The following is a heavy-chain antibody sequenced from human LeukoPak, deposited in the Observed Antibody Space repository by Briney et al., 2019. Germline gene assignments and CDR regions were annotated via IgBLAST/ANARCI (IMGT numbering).Heavy chain of an antibody. CDR2: ISGSSNTI. CDR3: ARDSGYDMDWDY. J-gene: IGHJ4*02. CDR1: GFTFSSYS. D-gene: IGHD5-12*01. Sequence: GGSLRLSCAAPGFTFSSYSMNWVRQSPGKGLEWVSYISGSSNTIYYADSVKGRFTISRDNAKNSLYLQMNSLRAEDTAVYYCARDSGYDMDWDYWGQGTLVTVSS. V-gene: IGHV3-48*04.